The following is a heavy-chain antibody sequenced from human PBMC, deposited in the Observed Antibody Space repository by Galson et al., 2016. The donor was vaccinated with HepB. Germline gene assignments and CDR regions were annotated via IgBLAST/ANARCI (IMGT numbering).Heavy chain of an antibody. CDR1: GFTFSSYD. V-gene: IGHV3-23*01. J-gene: IGHJ4*02. D-gene: IGHD1-26*01. Sequence: LRLSCAASGFTFSSYDMSWVRQAPGKGLEWVSRVSAGGYDTNYAESVKGRFTISRDNAKNTLYLQMSSLRADDTAIYFCTQVTWAVDWEDDNWGQGTLVIVSS. CDR3: TQVTWAVDWEDDN. CDR2: VSAGGYDT.